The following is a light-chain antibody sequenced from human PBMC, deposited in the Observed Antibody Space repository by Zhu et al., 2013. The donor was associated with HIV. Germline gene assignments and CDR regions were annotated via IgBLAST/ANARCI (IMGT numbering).Light chain of an antibody. CDR3: QSYDFTISGVI. Sequence: QSALTQPASVSGSPGQSITISCTGTSSDVGGYNYVSWYQQYPGKAPKLMIYDVSNRPSGIPARFSASKSGTSASLTITGLQADDEATYYCQSYDFTISGVIFGGGTKLTV. CDR2: DVS. CDR1: SSDVGGYNY. J-gene: IGLJ2*01. V-gene: IGLV2-14*01.